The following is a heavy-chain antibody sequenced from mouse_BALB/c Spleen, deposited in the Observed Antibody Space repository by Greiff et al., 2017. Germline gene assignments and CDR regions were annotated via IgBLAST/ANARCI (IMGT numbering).Heavy chain of an antibody. CDR3: ARQDYGSSYAMDY. V-gene: IGHV5-12-1*01. CDR1: GFAFSSYD. Sequence: EVQLVESGGGLVKPGGSLKLSCAASGFAFSSYDMSWVRQTPEKRLEWVAYISSGGGSTYYPDTVKGRFTISRDNAKNTLYLQMSSLKSEDTAMYYCARQDYGSSYAMDYWGQGTSVTVSS. J-gene: IGHJ4*01. D-gene: IGHD1-1*01. CDR2: ISSGGGST.